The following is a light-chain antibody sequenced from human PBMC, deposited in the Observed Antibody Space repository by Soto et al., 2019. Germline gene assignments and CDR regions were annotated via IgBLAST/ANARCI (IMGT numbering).Light chain of an antibody. CDR3: QLYNSYSWT. Sequence: DIQMTQSPSTLSASVGDRVTITCRASQSISSWLAWYQQKPGKAPKLLIYKASSLESGVPSRFSGSGYGTEFTLTISSMQPDDFASYYCQLYNSYSWTFGQGTEVEIK. J-gene: IGKJ1*01. V-gene: IGKV1-5*03. CDR2: KAS. CDR1: QSISSW.